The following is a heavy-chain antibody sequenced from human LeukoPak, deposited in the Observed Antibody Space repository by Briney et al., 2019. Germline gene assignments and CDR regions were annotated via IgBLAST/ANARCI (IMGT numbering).Heavy chain of an antibody. D-gene: IGHD2-8*01. CDR1: GFTFSSYA. CDR2: IHDTGATT. Sequence: SGGSLRLSCAGSGFTFSSYAMSWVRQAPGKGLEWVSAIHDTGATTYDPDSVKGRFPFARDIPRSTLYLQMNSLRAEDTALYYCAKDTSIGRYCTNGVCSSFDYWGQGTLVTVSS. V-gene: IGHV3-23*01. CDR3: AKDTSIGRYCTNGVCSSFDY. J-gene: IGHJ4*02.